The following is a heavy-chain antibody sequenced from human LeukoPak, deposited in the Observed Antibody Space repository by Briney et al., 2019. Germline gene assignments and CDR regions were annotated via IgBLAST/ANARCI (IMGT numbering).Heavy chain of an antibody. CDR2: IGGGGYST. Sequence: PGGSLRLSCAVSGFTFSSYVMNWVRQAPGKGLEWVSTIGGGGYSTYYADSVKGRFTIPRDNSKNTLFLQMNSLRAEDTAIYYCAKGSVSMAGTPGDVWGQGTTVTVSS. CDR3: AKGSVSMAGTPGDV. D-gene: IGHD6-19*01. V-gene: IGHV3-23*01. CDR1: GFTFSSYV. J-gene: IGHJ6*02.